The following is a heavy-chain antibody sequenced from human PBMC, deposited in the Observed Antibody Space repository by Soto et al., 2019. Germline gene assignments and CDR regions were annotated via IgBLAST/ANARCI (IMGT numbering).Heavy chain of an antibody. D-gene: IGHD2-15*01. J-gene: IGHJ6*02. CDR2: ISFDGSNK. CDR1: GFTFSSYG. CDR3: AKAPVGKYYYYYGMHV. V-gene: IGHV3-30*18. Sequence: QVQLVESGGGVVQPGRSLRLSCVGSGFTFSSYGMHWVRQAPGKGLEWVAVISFDGSNKYYADSVKGRFTISRDNSKNTLFLQMNSLRAEDTAVYYCAKAPVGKYYYYYGMHVWGQGTTFTVSS.